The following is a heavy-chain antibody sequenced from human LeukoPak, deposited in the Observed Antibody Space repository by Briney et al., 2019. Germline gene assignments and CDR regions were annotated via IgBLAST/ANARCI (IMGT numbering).Heavy chain of an antibody. D-gene: IGHD2-2*01. CDR1: GFTFSDYY. J-gene: IGHJ3*02. V-gene: IGHV3-11*04. CDR2: ISSSGSII. CDR3: ARDLGYCSSTSCYARGAFDI. Sequence: GGSLRLSCAASGFTFSDYYMSWIRQAPGKGLEWVSYISSSGSIIYYADSVKGRFTISRDNAKNSLYLQMNSLRAEDTAVYYCARDLGYCSSTSCYARGAFDIWGQGTMVTVSS.